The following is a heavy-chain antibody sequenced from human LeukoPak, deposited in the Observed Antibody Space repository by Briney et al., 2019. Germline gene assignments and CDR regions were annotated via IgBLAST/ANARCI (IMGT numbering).Heavy chain of an antibody. Sequence: SETLSLTCTVSGGSISSGYYWGWIRQPPGKGLEWIGSIYHSGSTYYNPSLKSRVTISVDTSKNQFSLKLSSVTAADTAVYYCARVLPLTIFGVVIREDFDYWGQGTLVTVSS. CDR2: IYHSGST. CDR3: ARVLPLTIFGVVIREDFDY. D-gene: IGHD3-3*01. CDR1: GGSISSGYY. J-gene: IGHJ4*02. V-gene: IGHV4-38-2*02.